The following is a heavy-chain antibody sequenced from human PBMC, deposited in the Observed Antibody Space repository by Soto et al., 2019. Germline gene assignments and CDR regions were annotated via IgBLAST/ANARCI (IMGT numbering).Heavy chain of an antibody. CDR1: GFTLSSYG. D-gene: IGHD6-13*01. V-gene: IGHV3-33*01. J-gene: IGHJ6*02. CDR3: AMGIAAAGPYYYYYGMDV. CDR2: IWYDGSNK. Sequence: PGGSLRLSSAASGFTLSSYGMHWVRQAPGKGLEWVAVIWYDGSNKYYADSVKGRFTISRDNSKNTLYLQMNSLRAEDTAVYYCAMGIAAAGPYYYYYGMDVWGQGTTVTVSS.